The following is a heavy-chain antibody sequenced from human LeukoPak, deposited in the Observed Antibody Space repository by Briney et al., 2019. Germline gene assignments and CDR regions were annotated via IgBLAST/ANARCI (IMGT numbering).Heavy chain of an antibody. CDR2: IKYDGSEK. D-gene: IGHD4/OR15-4a*01. CDR3: ARDDNGGYDY. Sequence: GGSLRLSCAASGFTFSNYWMNWVRQAPGKGLEWVANIKYDGSEKYYVDSVKGRFSISGDNAKNSLYLQMNSLRAEDTAVYYCARDDNGGYDYWGQGTLVTVSS. V-gene: IGHV3-7*01. J-gene: IGHJ4*02. CDR1: GFTFSNYW.